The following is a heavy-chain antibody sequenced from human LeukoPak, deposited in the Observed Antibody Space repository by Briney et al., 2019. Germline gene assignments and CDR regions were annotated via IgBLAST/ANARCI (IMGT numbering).Heavy chain of an antibody. CDR2: IKQDGSEK. Sequence: GGSLRLSCAASGFTFSSYSLNWVRQAPGKGLEWVANIKQDGSEKYYVDSVKGRFTISRDNAKNSLYLQMNSLRAEDTAVYYCARDFGVVRGLTGDAFDIWGQGTMVTVSS. V-gene: IGHV3-7*01. J-gene: IGHJ3*02. CDR1: GFTFSSYS. CDR3: ARDFGVVRGLTGDAFDI. D-gene: IGHD3-3*01.